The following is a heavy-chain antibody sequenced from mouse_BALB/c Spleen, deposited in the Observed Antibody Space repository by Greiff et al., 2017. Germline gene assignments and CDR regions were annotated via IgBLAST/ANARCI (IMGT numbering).Heavy chain of an antibody. CDR2: ISSGGSYT. D-gene: IGHD2-4*01. J-gene: IGHJ3*01. Sequence: EVQGVESGGGLVKPGGSLKLSCAASGFTFSSYAMSWVRQSPEKRLEWVAEISSGGSYTYYPDTVTGRFTISRDNAKNTLYLEMSSLRSEDTAMYYCATIYYDYDGAWFAYWGQGTLVTVSA. CDR3: ATIYYDYDGAWFAY. CDR1: GFTFSSYA. V-gene: IGHV5-9-4*01.